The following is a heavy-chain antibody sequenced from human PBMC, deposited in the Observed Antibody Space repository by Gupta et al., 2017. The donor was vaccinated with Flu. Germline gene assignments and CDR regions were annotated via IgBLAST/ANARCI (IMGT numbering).Heavy chain of an antibody. CDR2: INHSGST. Sequence: GRGLEWIGEINHSGSTNYNPSLKSRVTISVDTSKNQFSLKLSSVTAAETAVYYCARGINIGGWADAYYYMDVWTKGTTVTGSS. V-gene: IGHV4-34*01. J-gene: IGHJ6*03. D-gene: IGHD2-15*01. CDR3: ARGINIGGWADAYYYMDV.